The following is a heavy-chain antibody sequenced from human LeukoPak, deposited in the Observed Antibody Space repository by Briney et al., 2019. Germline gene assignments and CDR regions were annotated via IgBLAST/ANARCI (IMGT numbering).Heavy chain of an antibody. V-gene: IGHV1-69*13. CDR3: ARSRNKNTATTSAFDI. D-gene: IGHD1-7*01. Sequence: SVKVSCKASGGSFNDYIVNWVRQAPGQGLEWMGGIIPLFGTTKYALKFQDRVTITAAESTSTAYMELSSLRSEDTALYYCARSRNKNTATTSAFDIWGQGTVVTVSS. J-gene: IGHJ3*02. CDR1: GGSFNDYI. CDR2: IIPLFGTT.